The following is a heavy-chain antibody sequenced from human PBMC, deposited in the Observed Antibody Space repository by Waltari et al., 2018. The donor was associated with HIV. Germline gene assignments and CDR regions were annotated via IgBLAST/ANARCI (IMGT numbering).Heavy chain of an antibody. D-gene: IGHD5-18*01. CDR1: GCSISSGGYY. CDR2: IYYSGST. V-gene: IGHV4-31*03. CDR3: ARESYSYGSHFDY. Sequence: QVQLQESGPGLVKPSQTLSLTCTVSGCSISSGGYYWSWIRQHPGKGLEWIGYIYYSGSTYYNPSLKSRVTISVDTSKNQFSLKLSSVTAADTAVYYCARESYSYGSHFDYWGQGTLVTVSS. J-gene: IGHJ4*02.